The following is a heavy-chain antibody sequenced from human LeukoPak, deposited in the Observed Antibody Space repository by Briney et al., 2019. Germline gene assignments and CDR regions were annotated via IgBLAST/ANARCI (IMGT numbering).Heavy chain of an antibody. J-gene: IGHJ6*02. V-gene: IGHV3-48*03. CDR2: ISSSGSTI. Sequence: PGGSLRLSCAASGFTFSSYEMNWVRQAPGKGLEWVSYISSSGSTIYYADSVRGRFTIYRDNTKNSMYLQMNSLRAEDTAVYYCARDQDYFYYGMDVWGQGTTVTVSS. CDR3: ARDQDYFYYGMDV. CDR1: GFTFSSYE.